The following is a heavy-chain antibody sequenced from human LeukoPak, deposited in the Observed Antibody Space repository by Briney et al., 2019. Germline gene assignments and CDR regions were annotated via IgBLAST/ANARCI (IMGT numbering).Heavy chain of an antibody. J-gene: IGHJ4*02. CDR1: GFTFSSYS. CDR2: ISSSSSYI. V-gene: IGHV3-21*01. CDR3: ARGDDYGDYY. D-gene: IGHD4-17*01. Sequence: GGSLRLFCAASGFTFSSYSMNWVRQAPGKGLEWVSSISSSSSYIYYADSVKGRFTISRDNAKNSLYLQMNSLRAEGTAVYYCARGDDYGDYYWGQGTLVTVSS.